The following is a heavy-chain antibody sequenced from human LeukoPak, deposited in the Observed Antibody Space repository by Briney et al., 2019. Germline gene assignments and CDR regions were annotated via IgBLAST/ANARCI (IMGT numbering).Heavy chain of an antibody. J-gene: IGHJ4*02. V-gene: IGHV3-11*06. CDR2: ISSSSSYI. CDR1: GFTFSDYY. CDR3: ARGGGWEWLWPLDY. D-gene: IGHD3-3*01. Sequence: PGGSLRLSCADSGFTFSDYYMSWIRQAPGKGLEWVSSISSSSSYIYYADSVKSRFTISRDNAKNSLYLQMNSLRAEDTAVYYCARGGGWEWLWPLDYWGQGTLVAVSS.